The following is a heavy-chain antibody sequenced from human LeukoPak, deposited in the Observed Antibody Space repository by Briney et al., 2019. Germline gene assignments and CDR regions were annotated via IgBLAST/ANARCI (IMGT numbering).Heavy chain of an antibody. V-gene: IGHV4-4*02. D-gene: IGHD6-13*01. CDR3: ARDGTIAAAGIPLDY. Sequence: SETLSLTCAVSGGSISSSNWWSWVRQPPGKGLEWIGEIYNSGSTNYNPSLKSRVTISADKSKNQFSLKLSSVTAADTAVYYCARDGTIAAAGIPLDYWGQGTLVTVSS. CDR1: GGSISSSNW. CDR2: IYNSGST. J-gene: IGHJ4*02.